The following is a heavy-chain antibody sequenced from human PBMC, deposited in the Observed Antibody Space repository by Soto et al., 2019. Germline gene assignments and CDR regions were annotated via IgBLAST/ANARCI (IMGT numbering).Heavy chain of an antibody. D-gene: IGHD3-9*01. CDR3: ARVVTYYDILTGWGPDGMDV. J-gene: IGHJ6*02. V-gene: IGHV4-59*01. CDR2: IYYSGST. Sequence: SETLSLTCTVSGGSISSYYWSWFRQPPGKGLEWIGYIYYSGSTNYNPSLKSRVTISVDTSKNQFSLKLSSVTAADTAVYYCARVVTYYDILTGWGPDGMDVWGQGTTVTVSS. CDR1: GGSISSYY.